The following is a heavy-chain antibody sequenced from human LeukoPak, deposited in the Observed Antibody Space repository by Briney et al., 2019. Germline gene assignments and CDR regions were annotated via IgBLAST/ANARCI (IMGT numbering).Heavy chain of an antibody. V-gene: IGHV1-18*01. CDR1: GYTFTSYG. J-gene: IGHJ3*02. Sequence: ASVKVSCKASGYTFTSYGISWVRQAPGQGLEWMGWISAYNGNTNYAQKLQGRVTMTTDTSTSTAYMELRSLRSDDTAVYSCASGYSSLPGAAFDIWGQGTMVTVSS. CDR3: ASGYSSLPGAAFDI. CDR2: ISAYNGNT. D-gene: IGHD6-13*01.